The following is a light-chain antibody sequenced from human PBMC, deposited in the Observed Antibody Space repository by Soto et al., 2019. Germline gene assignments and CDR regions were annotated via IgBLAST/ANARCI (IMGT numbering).Light chain of an antibody. CDR2: HVS. J-gene: IGLJ1*01. CDR3: ASYTASNTFV. Sequence: QSVLAQPASVSGSPGQSITISCTGASSNIGDYNYVSWYQQNQGKAPKLIIYHVSYRPSGLSDRFSASKSGNTASLTISRLRAEDEADYYCASYTASNTFVFGTGTKGTVL. V-gene: IGLV2-14*01. CDR1: SSNIGDYNY.